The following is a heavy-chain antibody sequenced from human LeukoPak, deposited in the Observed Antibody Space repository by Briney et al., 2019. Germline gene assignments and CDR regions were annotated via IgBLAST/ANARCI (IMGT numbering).Heavy chain of an antibody. V-gene: IGHV3-23*01. J-gene: IGHJ4*02. CDR3: ARDRVGATDYFDY. D-gene: IGHD1-26*01. CDR2: ISGSGGST. CDR1: GFTFSSYA. Sequence: GGSLRLSCAASGFTFSSYAMSWVRQAPGKGLEWVSAISGSGGSTYYADSVKGRFTISRDNSKNTLYLQMNSLRAEDTAVYYCARDRVGATDYFDYWGQGTLVTASS.